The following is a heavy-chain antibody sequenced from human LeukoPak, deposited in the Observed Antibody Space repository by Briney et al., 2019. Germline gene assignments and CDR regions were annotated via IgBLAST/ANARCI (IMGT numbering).Heavy chain of an antibody. CDR2: IYSGDST. Sequence: GGSLNLSFPASGLTVISNYLTWVRQPPGKGLEWVSVIYSGDSTYYADSVKGRFTISRDNSKNTLYLQMNSLRAEDTAVYYCARGVGTATDYWGQGTLVTVSS. D-gene: IGHD5-18*01. J-gene: IGHJ4*02. CDR3: ARGVGTATDY. CDR1: GLTVISNY. V-gene: IGHV3-53*01.